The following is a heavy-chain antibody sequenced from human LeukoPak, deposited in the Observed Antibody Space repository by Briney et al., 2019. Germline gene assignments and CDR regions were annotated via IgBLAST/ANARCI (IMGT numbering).Heavy chain of an antibody. V-gene: IGHV3-23*01. D-gene: IGHD2-15*01. CDR2: ISGSGGST. CDR1: GFTFSSYA. CDR3: AKYALGYCSGGSCLGGFDY. J-gene: IGHJ4*02. Sequence: GGSLRLSCTASGFTFSSYAMSWVRQAPGKGLEWVSAISGSGGSTYYADSVKGRFTISRDNSKNTLYLQMNSLRAEDTAVYYCAKYALGYCSGGSCLGGFDYWGQGTLVTVSS.